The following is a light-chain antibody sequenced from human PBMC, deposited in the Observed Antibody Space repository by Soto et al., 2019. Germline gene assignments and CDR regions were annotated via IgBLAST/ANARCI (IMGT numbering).Light chain of an antibody. V-gene: IGKV3-15*01. CDR1: QSVTSK. Sequence: EIVMTQSPVTLSVSPGERATLSCRASQSVTSKLAWYQQKPGQAPRLLIYDASARATGVPARFSGSGSGTEFTLTISNLQSEDFAVYYCQQYDIWPPFTFGPGTKVDIK. CDR2: DAS. CDR3: QQYDIWPPFT. J-gene: IGKJ3*01.